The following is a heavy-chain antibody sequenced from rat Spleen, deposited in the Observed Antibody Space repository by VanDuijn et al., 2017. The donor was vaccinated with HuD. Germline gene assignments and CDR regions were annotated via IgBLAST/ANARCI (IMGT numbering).Heavy chain of an antibody. D-gene: IGHD4-3*01. CDR2: ISPSGGST. V-gene: IGHV5S13*01. J-gene: IGHJ3*01. CDR3: ARQDTSGYSNWFTY. CDR1: GFTFSNYG. Sequence: EVQLVESDGGLVQPGRSLKLSCVASGFTFSNYGMHWIRQAPTKGLEWVASISPSGGSTYYRDSVKGRFTISRDNTRNTQFLQMDSLRSEDTATYYCARQDTSGYSNWFTYWGQGTLVTVSS.